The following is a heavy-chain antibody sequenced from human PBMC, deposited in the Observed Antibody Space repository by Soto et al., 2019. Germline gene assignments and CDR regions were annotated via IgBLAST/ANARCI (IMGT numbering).Heavy chain of an antibody. Sequence: LGGSLRLSCAASGFTFSSYAMHWVRQAPGKGLEWVAVISYDGSNKYYADSVKGRFTISRDNSKNQFSLKLSSVTAADTAVYYCARRGGDMGTAFDHWGQGTLVTVSS. CDR1: GFTFSSYA. D-gene: IGHD3-16*01. CDR2: ISYDGSNK. V-gene: IGHV3-30-3*01. CDR3: ARRGGDMGTAFDH. J-gene: IGHJ4*02.